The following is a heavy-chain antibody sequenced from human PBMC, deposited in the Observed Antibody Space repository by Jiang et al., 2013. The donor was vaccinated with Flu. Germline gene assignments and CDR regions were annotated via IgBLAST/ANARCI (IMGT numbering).Heavy chain of an antibody. CDR3: ARARHYGAATYNFDY. Sequence: ARMNSDGSSSTYADSVKGRFTISRDNAKNTLHLQMNSLRAEDTALYYCARARHYGAATYNFDYWGLGTLVTVSS. J-gene: IGHJ4*02. CDR2: MNSDGSSS. V-gene: IGHV3-74*01. D-gene: IGHD1-26*01.